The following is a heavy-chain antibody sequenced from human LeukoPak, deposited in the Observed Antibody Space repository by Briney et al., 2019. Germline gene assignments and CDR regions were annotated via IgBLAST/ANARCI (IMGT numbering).Heavy chain of an antibody. CDR2: INHSGST. D-gene: IGHD6-19*01. J-gene: IGHJ5*02. Sequence: PSETLSLTCAVYGGSFSSYYWSWIRQPPGKGLEWIGEINHSGSTNYNPSLKSRVTISVDTSKNQFSLKLSSVTAADTAVYYCARRLYSSGWFIRNWFDPWGQGTLVTVSS. CDR3: ARRLYSSGWFIRNWFDP. CDR1: GGSFSSYY. V-gene: IGHV4-34*01.